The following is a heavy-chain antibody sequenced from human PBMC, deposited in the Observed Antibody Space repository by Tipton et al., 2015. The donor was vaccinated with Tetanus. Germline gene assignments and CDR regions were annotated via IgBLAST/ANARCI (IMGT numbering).Heavy chain of an antibody. D-gene: IGHD6-25*01. Sequence: AGLVKPSETLSLTCAVYGGSFSGYYWSWIRQSPGKGLEWIGEMNHSGSTDYNPSLKSRVTMSVDTSKNQLSLKLSSVTAADTAVYYCARMQRYGMDVWGHGTTVTVSS. V-gene: IGHV4-34*01. CDR2: MNHSGST. CDR1: GGSFSGYY. J-gene: IGHJ6*02. CDR3: ARMQRYGMDV.